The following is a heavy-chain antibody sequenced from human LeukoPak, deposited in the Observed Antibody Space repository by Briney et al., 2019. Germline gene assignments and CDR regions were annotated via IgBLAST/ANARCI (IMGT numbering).Heavy chain of an antibody. J-gene: IGHJ4*02. CDR1: GYSFTSYW. CDR2: IYPGDSDT. Sequence: GESLKISCKGSGYSFTSYWIGWVRQMPGKGLEWMGIIYPGDSDTRYSPSFQGQVTISADKSISTAYLQWSSLKASDTAMYYCARVCYYDSSGYWYFDYWGQGTLVTVSS. CDR3: ARVCYYDSSGYWYFDY. D-gene: IGHD3-22*01. V-gene: IGHV5-51*01.